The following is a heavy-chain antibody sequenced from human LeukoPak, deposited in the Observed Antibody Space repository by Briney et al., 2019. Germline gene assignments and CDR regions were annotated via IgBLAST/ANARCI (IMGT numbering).Heavy chain of an antibody. V-gene: IGHV3-9*01. J-gene: IGHJ4*02. CDR3: AKGAERYSSSWYVDY. Sequence: GGSLRLSCAASGFTFDDYAMHWVRQAPGKGLEWVSGISWNSGSIGYADSVKGRFTISRDNAKNSLYLQMNSLRAEDTALYYCAKGAERYSSSWYVDYWGQGTLVTVSS. D-gene: IGHD6-13*01. CDR2: ISWNSGSI. CDR1: GFTFDDYA.